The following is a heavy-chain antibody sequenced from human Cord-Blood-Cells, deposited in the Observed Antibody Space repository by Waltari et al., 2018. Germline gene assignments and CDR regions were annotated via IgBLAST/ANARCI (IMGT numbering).Heavy chain of an antibody. D-gene: IGHD4-4*01. Sequence: QVQLQESGPGLVKPSQTLSLTCTVSGGSISSGGYYWSWIRQHPGKGLEWIGYIYYSGSTYDNPSRKSRVTIAVDTSKNQFSLKLSSVTAADTAGYYCARVEYSNSFDYWGQGTLVTVSS. CDR1: GGSISSGGYY. J-gene: IGHJ4*02. V-gene: IGHV4-31*03. CDR3: ARVEYSNSFDY. CDR2: IYYSGST.